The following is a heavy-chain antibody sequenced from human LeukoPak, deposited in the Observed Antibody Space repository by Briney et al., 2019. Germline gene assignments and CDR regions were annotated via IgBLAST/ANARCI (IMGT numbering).Heavy chain of an antibody. CDR1: GFTFSSYG. CDR3: AKDALGIVVVPAASIDY. V-gene: IGHV3-30*02. CDR2: IRCDGSNK. J-gene: IGHJ4*02. D-gene: IGHD2-2*01. Sequence: GGSLRLSCAASGFTFSSYGMHWVRQAPGKGLEWVAFIRCDGSNKYYADSVKGRFTISRDNSKNTLYLQMNSLRAEDTAVYYCAKDALGIVVVPAASIDYWGQGTLVTVSS.